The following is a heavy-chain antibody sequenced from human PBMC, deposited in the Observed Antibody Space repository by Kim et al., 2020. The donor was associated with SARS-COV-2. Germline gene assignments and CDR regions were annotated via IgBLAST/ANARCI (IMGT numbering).Heavy chain of an antibody. Sequence: ASVKVSCKASGYTFTSYDINWVRQATGQGLEWMGWMNPNSGNTGYAQKFQGRVTMTRNTSISTAYMELSSLRSEDTAVYYCARAGGYARRWQREHYFDYWGQGTLVTVSS. CDR2: MNPNSGNT. CDR3: ARAGGYARRWQREHYFDY. CDR1: GYTFTSYD. D-gene: IGHD1-1*01. J-gene: IGHJ4*02. V-gene: IGHV1-8*01.